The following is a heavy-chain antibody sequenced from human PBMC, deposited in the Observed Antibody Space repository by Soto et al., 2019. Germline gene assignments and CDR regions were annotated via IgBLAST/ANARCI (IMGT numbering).Heavy chain of an antibody. V-gene: IGHV1-2*04. J-gene: IGHJ5*02. Sequence: ASVKVSCKASGYTFTGYYMHWVRQAPGQGLEWMGWINPNSGGTNYAQKFQGWVTMTRDTSISTAYMQLSRLRPDDTAVYYCAGWPPIHLYSGYDTTGFWFDPWGQGTLVTVYS. CDR2: INPNSGGT. CDR3: AGWPPIHLYSGYDTTGFWFDP. CDR1: GYTFTGYY. D-gene: IGHD5-12*01.